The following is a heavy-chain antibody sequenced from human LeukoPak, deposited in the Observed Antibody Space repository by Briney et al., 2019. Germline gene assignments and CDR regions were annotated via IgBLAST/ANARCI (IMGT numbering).Heavy chain of an antibody. CDR2: IIPIFGTA. D-gene: IGHD3-22*01. V-gene: IGHV1-69*05. J-gene: IGHJ3*02. CDR3: ARGRITMIVPGAFDT. CDR1: GGTFSSYA. Sequence: SVNVSCKASGGTFSSYAISWVRQAPGQGLEWMGGIIPIFGTANYAQKFQGRVTITTDESTSTAYMEMSSLRSEDTAVYYCARGRITMIVPGAFDTWGQGTMVTVSS.